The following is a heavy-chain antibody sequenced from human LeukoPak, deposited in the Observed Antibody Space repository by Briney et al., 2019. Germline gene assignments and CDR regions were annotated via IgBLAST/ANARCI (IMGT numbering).Heavy chain of an antibody. CDR3: AKEGTPQVSTWYDL. Sequence: QSGGSLRLSCAASGVTLSPYGMHWVRQAPGKELEWVAVISYEGGTQHYADSVKGRFIISRDNPRNTLYLQMNILRTEDTAVYYCAKEGTPQVSTWYDLWGQGTQVIVSS. D-gene: IGHD3-10*01. J-gene: IGHJ5*02. CDR1: GVTLSPYG. V-gene: IGHV3-30*18. CDR2: ISYEGGTQ.